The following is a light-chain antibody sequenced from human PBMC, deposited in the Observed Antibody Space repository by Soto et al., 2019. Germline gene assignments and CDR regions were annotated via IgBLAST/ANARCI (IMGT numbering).Light chain of an antibody. Sequence: IVLTQSPVTLSLSPLERATLSCSASQSVSSSYLAWYQQKPGQAPRLLIYGASSRATGIPDRFSGSGSGTDFTLTISRLEPEDFAVYYCQQYGSSPPLTFGGGTKVDIK. J-gene: IGKJ4*01. V-gene: IGKV3-20*01. CDR2: GAS. CDR1: QSVSSSY. CDR3: QQYGSSPPLT.